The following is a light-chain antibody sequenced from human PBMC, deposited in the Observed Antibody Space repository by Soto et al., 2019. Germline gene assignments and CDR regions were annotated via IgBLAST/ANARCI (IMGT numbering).Light chain of an antibody. CDR1: SSDVGGYNY. CDR3: CSYAGSYTYV. CDR2: DVS. Sequence: QSALTQPRSVSGSPGQSVTISCTGTSSDVGGYNYVSWYQQHPGRAPKVMIYDVSKRPSGVPDRFSGSKSGNTASLTISGLQAEDEADYYCCSYAGSYTYVFGTGTKHRP. V-gene: IGLV2-11*01. J-gene: IGLJ1*01.